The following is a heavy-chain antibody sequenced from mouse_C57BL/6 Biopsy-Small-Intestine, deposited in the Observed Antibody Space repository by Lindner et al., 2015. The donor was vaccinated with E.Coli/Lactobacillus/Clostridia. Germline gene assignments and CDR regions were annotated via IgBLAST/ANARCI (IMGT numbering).Heavy chain of an antibody. D-gene: IGHD2-3*01. CDR3: TPDGYYPYDFDY. Sequence: QLQESGAELVRPGASVTLSCKASGYTFTDYEMHWVKQSPVLGLEWIGAIDPETSGTAYNQKSKDKAILTADKSSSTAYMELRSLTSEDSAVYYCTPDGYYPYDFDYWGQGTTLTVSS. CDR1: GYTFTDYE. V-gene: IGHV1-15*01. CDR2: IDPETSGT. J-gene: IGHJ2*01.